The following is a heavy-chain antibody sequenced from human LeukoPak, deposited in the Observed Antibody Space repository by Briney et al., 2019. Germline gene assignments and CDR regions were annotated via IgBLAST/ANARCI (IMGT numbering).Heavy chain of an antibody. CDR3: AREGPRPLLGRYAYGMDV. CDR2: NSSSSSYI. CDR1: GFTLSSYS. J-gene: IGHJ6*02. V-gene: IGHV3-21*01. Sequence: PGGSLRLSCAASGFTLSSYSMNWVRQAPGKGLEWVSSNSSSSSYIYYADSVKGRFTISRDNAKNSLYLQMNSLRAEDTAVYYCAREGPRPLLGRYAYGMDVWGQGTTVTVSS. D-gene: IGHD3-16*01.